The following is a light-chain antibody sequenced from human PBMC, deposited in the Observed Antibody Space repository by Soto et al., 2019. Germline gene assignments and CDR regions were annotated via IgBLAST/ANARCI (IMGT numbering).Light chain of an antibody. Sequence: QSVLTQPPSASGTPGQRVTFSCSGSSSNIGSSTVNWYQQVPGMAPKLLIYNSSQRPSGGPDRFSGSKSGTSAPLAISGLQSEDEADYFCAAWEGSLNAYVFGTGTKLTVL. CDR3: AAWEGSLNAYV. V-gene: IGLV1-44*01. J-gene: IGLJ1*01. CDR2: NSS. CDR1: SSNIGSST.